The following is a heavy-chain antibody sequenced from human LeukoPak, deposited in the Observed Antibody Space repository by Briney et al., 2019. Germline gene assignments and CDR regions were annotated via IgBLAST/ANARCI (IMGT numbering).Heavy chain of an antibody. CDR3: TRDEHRSGAFDI. CDR2: ISGSGGTI. D-gene: IGHD1-14*01. V-gene: IGHV3-48*03. Sequence: GGSLRLSCVASGFTFSSYEMNWVRQAPGKGLEWVAYISGSGGTIYSGDSVKGRFTISRDDAKNSLYLQINSLRAEDTAVYYCTRDEHRSGAFDIWGQGTMVTVSS. J-gene: IGHJ3*02. CDR1: GFTFSSYE.